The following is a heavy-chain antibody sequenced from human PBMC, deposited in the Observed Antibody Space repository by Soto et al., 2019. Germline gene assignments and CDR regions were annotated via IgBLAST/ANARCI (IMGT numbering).Heavy chain of an antibody. CDR2: IYLSGTT. CDR3: ASPASGTSGAFDI. D-gene: IGHD3-16*01. V-gene: IGHV4-34*01. CDR1: GGSFSGYY. Sequence: SESLYLTCAVSGGSFSGYYWSWIRQPPGKGLELIGSIYLSGTTYYNPSLKSRFTISVDTSNNQFSLKLTSVTAADTAVYYCASPASGTSGAFDIWGQGTVVTVSS. J-gene: IGHJ3*02.